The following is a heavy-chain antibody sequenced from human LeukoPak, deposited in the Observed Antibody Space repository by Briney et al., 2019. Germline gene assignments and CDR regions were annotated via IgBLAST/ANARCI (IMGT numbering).Heavy chain of an antibody. CDR2: IKSVVDGGTR. Sequence: GGSLRLSCAASGFTFSNYGMHRVRQAPGKGLEWVGRIKSVVDGGTRDYAAPVKDRFTISRDDSKNTLYLQMNSLKTDDTAVYYCTTAPAAVDYWGQGTLVTVSS. CDR1: GFTFSNYG. V-gene: IGHV3-15*01. CDR3: TTAPAAVDY. J-gene: IGHJ4*02. D-gene: IGHD6-25*01.